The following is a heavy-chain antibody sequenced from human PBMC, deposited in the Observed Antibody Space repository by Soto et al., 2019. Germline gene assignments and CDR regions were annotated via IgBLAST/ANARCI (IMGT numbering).Heavy chain of an antibody. CDR3: XXXXXXXXXXX. CDR2: IYYSGST. Sequence: QLQLQESGPGLVKPSETLSLTCTVSGGSISSSSYYWGWIRQPPGKGLEWIGSIYYSGSTYYNPSLKSRVTIXVDXXXTXXXXXXXXXXXXXXXXXXXXXXXXXXXXXXWGQGTLVTVSS. V-gene: IGHV4-39*01. J-gene: IGHJ4*02. CDR1: GGSISSSSYY.